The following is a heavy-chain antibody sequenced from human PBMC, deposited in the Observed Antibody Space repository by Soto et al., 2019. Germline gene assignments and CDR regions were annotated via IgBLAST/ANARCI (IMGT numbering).Heavy chain of an antibody. D-gene: IGHD3-16*01. Sequence: EVHLLESGGGLVQPGGSLRLSCAASGFTFSIYAMHWVRQTPGKGLEWVSALTSDGAGTYYADSVKGRLTISRDNSKSSLFLQVDALRAGETAVYCCARGMELGGVAGSFDFWGRGTLVTVS. CDR2: LTSDGAGT. J-gene: IGHJ4*02. CDR1: GFTFSIYA. CDR3: ARGMELGGVAGSFDF. V-gene: IGHV3-23*01.